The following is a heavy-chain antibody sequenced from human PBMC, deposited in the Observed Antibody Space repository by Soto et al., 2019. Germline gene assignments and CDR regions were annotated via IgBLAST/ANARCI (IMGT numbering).Heavy chain of an antibody. Sequence: QVQLQESGPGLVKTSQTLSLTCTVSGGSISSDDYYWSWIRQPPGKGLEGIGYINYSGNTYYNRSLKNLLTILVDPSQNHFSLNLSSVTAADTAVYYCARGPSWLGENSFDPWGQGTLVTVSS. V-gene: IGHV4-30-4*01. CDR3: ARGPSWLGENSFDP. J-gene: IGHJ5*02. CDR2: INYSGNT. CDR1: GGSISSDDYY. D-gene: IGHD3-10*01.